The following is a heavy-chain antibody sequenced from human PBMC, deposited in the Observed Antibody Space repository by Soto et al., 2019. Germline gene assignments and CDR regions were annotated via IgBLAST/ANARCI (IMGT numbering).Heavy chain of an antibody. CDR2: IIPIFGTA. D-gene: IGHD2-2*02. CDR1: GGTFSSYA. Sequence: QVQLVQSGAEVKKPGSSVKVSCKASGGTFSSYAISWVRQAPGQGLEWMGGIIPIFGTANYAQKFQGRVTITADESTSTAYMELSSLRSEDTAVYYCARYCSSTSCYTGIAAAWTPYYYYYGMDVWGQGTTVTVSS. J-gene: IGHJ6*02. CDR3: ARYCSSTSCYTGIAAAWTPYYYYYGMDV. V-gene: IGHV1-69*01.